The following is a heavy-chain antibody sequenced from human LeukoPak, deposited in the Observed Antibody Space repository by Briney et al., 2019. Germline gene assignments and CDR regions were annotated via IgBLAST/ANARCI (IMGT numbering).Heavy chain of an antibody. CDR1: GYTFTGYY. Sequence: ASVKVSCKASGYTFTGYYMHWVRQAPGQGLEWMGWINPNSGGTNYAQKFQVRVTMTRDTSITTAYMELSRLRSDDTAVYYCARDRDRDDAFDIWGQGRMVTVSS. CDR2: INPNSGGT. CDR3: ARDRDRDDAFDI. J-gene: IGHJ3*02. V-gene: IGHV1-2*02.